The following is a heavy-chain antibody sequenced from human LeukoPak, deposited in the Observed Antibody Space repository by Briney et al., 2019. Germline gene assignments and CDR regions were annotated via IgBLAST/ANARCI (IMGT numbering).Heavy chain of an antibody. CDR2: IYYSGST. Sequence: KTSETLSLTCTVSGGSISGSRDYWGWIRQPPGKGLEWIGYIYYSGSTNYNPSLKSRVTISVDTSKNQFSLKLSSVTAADTAVYYCARLILLEGSKKEMDESSAYFDYWGQGTLVTVSS. CDR1: GGSISGSRDY. J-gene: IGHJ4*02. V-gene: IGHV4-61*05. D-gene: IGHD5-24*01. CDR3: ARLILLEGSKKEMDESSAYFDY.